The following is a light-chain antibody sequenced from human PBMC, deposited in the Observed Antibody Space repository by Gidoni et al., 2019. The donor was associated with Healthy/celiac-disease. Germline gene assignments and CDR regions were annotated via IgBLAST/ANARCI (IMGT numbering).Light chain of an antibody. CDR2: DAS. CDR3: QQRSNWPFT. CDR1: QGVSSY. J-gene: IGKJ4*01. Sequence: EIVLTQSPATLSLSPGERATLSCRASQGVSSYLAWYQQKPGQAPRLLIYDASNRATGIPARFSGSRPGTDFTLTISSLEPEDFAVYYCQQRSNWPFTFGGGTKVEIK. V-gene: IGKV3D-11*01.